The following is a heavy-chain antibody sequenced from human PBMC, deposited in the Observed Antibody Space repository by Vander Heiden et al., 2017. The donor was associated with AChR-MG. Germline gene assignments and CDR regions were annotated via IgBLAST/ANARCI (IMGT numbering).Heavy chain of an antibody. V-gene: IGHV4-59*12. J-gene: IGHJ6*02. CDR3: AREKVGYCSSTSCSLFYGLDV. CDR1: GGSITSFY. D-gene: IGHD2-2*01. Sequence: QVQLQESGPGLVKPSETLSLTCTVSGGSITSFYWSWIRQSPGKGLEWLGYIYYGGVTNYTPSLKSRVTISLDASKNQFSLRLSSVTAADTAMYYCAREKVGYCSSTSCSLFYGLDVWGQGTTVTVSS. CDR2: IYYGGVT.